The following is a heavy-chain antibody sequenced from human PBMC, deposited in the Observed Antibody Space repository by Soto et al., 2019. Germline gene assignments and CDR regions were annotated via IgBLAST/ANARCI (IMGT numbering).Heavy chain of an antibody. CDR3: ATAGNYDSSGRDF. Sequence: DSVKVSCKAFGFIFNNYAISWVRQAPGQGLEWMGWISANSGNTNYAQKLQGRVTMTTDTSTSTAYMELRSLRSDDTAVYYCATAGNYDSSGRDFWGQGTLVTVSS. CDR2: ISANSGNT. V-gene: IGHV1-18*04. J-gene: IGHJ4*02. D-gene: IGHD3-22*01. CDR1: GFIFNNYA.